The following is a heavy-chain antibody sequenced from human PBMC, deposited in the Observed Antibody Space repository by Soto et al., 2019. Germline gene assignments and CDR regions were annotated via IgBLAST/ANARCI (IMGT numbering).Heavy chain of an antibody. V-gene: IGHV4-59*01. J-gene: IGHJ6*03. D-gene: IGHD2-2*01. CDR3: AKSTYCSSTSCPDPYYYYMDV. CDR2: IYYSGST. Sequence: SETLSLTCTVSGGSSSNFYWTWIRQPPGKGLEWIGYIYYSGSTNYNPSLKSRVTISVDTSKNQFSLKLSSVTAADTAVYYCAKSTYCSSTSCPDPYYYYMDVWGKGTTVTVS. CDR1: GGSSSNFY.